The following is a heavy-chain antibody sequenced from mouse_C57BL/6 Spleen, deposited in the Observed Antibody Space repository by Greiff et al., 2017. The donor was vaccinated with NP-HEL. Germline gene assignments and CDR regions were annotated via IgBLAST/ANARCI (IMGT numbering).Heavy chain of an antibody. CDR2: INPNNGGT. D-gene: IGHD4-1*01. J-gene: IGHJ2*01. CDR1: GYTFTDYY. Sequence: VQLQQSGPELVKPGASVKISCKASGYTFTDYYMNWVKQSHGKSLEWIGDINPNNGGTSYNQKFKGKATLTVDKSSSTAYMELRSLTSEDSAVYYCARWLGRGDYFDYWGQGTTLTVSS. CDR3: ARWLGRGDYFDY. V-gene: IGHV1-26*01.